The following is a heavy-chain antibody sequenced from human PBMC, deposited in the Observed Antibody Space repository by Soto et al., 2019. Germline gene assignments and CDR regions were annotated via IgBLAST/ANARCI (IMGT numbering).Heavy chain of an antibody. V-gene: IGHV4-31*03. CDR2: IYYSGST. Sequence: SETLSLTCTVSGGSISSGGYYWSWIRQHPGKGLEWIGYIYYSGSTYYNPSLKSRVTISVDASKNQFSLKLSSVTAADTAVYYCARFEVVAATRRGQEEWFDPWGQGTLVTVSS. J-gene: IGHJ5*02. CDR1: GGSISSGGYY. CDR3: ARFEVVAATRRGQEEWFDP. D-gene: IGHD2-15*01.